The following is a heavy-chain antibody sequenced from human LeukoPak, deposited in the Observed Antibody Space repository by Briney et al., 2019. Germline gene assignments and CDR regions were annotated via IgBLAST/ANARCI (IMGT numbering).Heavy chain of an antibody. Sequence: ASVKVSCKASVYTFTGYYMHWVRQAPGQGLEWMGWINPNSGGTDYAQRFQGRVTMTTDMSITTAYMELNSLRSDDTAVYYCATGGGSSGYPDYWGQGTLVTASS. CDR2: INPNSGGT. CDR3: ATGGGSSGYPDY. V-gene: IGHV1-2*02. CDR1: VYTFTGYY. J-gene: IGHJ4*02. D-gene: IGHD3-22*01.